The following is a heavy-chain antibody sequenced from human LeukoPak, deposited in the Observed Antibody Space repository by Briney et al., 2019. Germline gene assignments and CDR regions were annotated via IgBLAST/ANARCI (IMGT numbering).Heavy chain of an antibody. J-gene: IGHJ3*02. CDR3: ARTRAVAISNDAFDI. CDR1: GYTFTSYA. V-gene: IGHV1-3*01. D-gene: IGHD6-19*01. CDR2: INAGNGNT. Sequence: GASVKVSCKASGYTFTSYAMHRVRQAPGQRLEWMGWINAGNGNTKYSQKFQGRVTITRDTSASTAYMELSSLRSEDTAVYYCARTRAVAISNDAFDIWGQGTMVTVSS.